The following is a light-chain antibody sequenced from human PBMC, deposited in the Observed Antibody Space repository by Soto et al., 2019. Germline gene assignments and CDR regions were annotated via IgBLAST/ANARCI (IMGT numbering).Light chain of an antibody. Sequence: DIRMTQSPSTLSAAVGDRVSITCRASQSVDRYLAWYQQKPGKAPHLLIYDASSLESGVPSRCSGSGSGTEFTLTISSLQPDDFTTFYCQQYKDYTWTFGQGTKVEV. CDR2: DAS. V-gene: IGKV1-5*01. CDR1: QSVDRY. CDR3: QQYKDYTWT. J-gene: IGKJ1*01.